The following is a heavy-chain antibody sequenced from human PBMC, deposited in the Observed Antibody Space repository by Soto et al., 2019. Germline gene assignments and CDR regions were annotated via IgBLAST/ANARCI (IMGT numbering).Heavy chain of an antibody. CDR3: ARDYYYDSSGYQRYWYFDL. CDR2: IIPIFGTA. V-gene: IGHV1-69*01. Sequence: QVQLVQSGAGVKKPGSSVKVSCKASGGTFSSYAISWVRQAPGQGLEWMGGIIPIFGTANYARTFQGRVTITAGESTSTAYMELSSLRSEDTAVYYCARDYYYDSSGYQRYWYFDLWGRGTLVTVSS. D-gene: IGHD3-22*01. J-gene: IGHJ2*01. CDR1: GGTFSSYA.